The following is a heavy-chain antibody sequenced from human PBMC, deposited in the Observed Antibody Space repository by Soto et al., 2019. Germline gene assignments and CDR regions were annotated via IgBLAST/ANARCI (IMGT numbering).Heavy chain of an antibody. CDR2: ISAHNGNT. D-gene: IGHD1-1*01. J-gene: IGHJ4*02. CDR3: ARGRYGDY. Sequence: QVHLVQSGAEVKNPGASVKVSCKGSGYDFTTYGITWVRQAPGQGLEWMAWISAHNGNTNDAQNLQGRVTVTRDTSTSTAYIELRSLRSDDTAVYYCARGRYGDYWGQGALVTVSS. CDR1: GYDFTTYG. V-gene: IGHV1-18*01.